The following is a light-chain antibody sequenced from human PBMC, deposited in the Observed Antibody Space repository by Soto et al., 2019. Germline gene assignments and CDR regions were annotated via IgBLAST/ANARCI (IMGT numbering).Light chain of an antibody. V-gene: IGLV2-11*01. CDR1: SSDVGNYNY. Sequence: QSALTQPRSVSGSPGQSVTISCTGTSSDVGNYNYVSWYQQHPGKAPKLMIYDVSKRPSGVPDRFSGSKSGNTASLTISGLLAEDEADYYCCSYAGSYTYVFGTGTKLTVL. CDR3: CSYAGSYTYV. CDR2: DVS. J-gene: IGLJ1*01.